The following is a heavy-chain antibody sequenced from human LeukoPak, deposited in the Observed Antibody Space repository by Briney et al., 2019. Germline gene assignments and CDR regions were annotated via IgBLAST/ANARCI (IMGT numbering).Heavy chain of an antibody. J-gene: IGHJ4*02. CDR2: INGAGDNT. V-gene: IGHV3-23*01. CDR3: AKVSVCYGCYLDY. Sequence: GGSLRLSCAASGFTFSSHGLTWVRQAPGKGLEWVSTINGAGDNTYYAETVKGRFTISRDNSKNTLYLQMHSLRAEDTAIYYCAKVSVCYGCYLDYWGQGTLVTVSS. CDR1: GFTFSSHG. D-gene: IGHD3-16*01.